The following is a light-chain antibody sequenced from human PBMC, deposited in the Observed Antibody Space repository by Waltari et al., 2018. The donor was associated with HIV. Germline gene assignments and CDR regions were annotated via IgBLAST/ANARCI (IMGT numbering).Light chain of an antibody. J-gene: IGKJ5*01. V-gene: IGKV3-15*01. CDR2: GAS. Sequence: EIMMTQSPGTLSVSPGERATLSSRASQSVSNNLAWYQQKPGQAPRRLIYGASTRATGMPARFSGSGSGTEFSLTISSLQSEDFAVYYCQQYHHWPLTFGQGTRLEIK. CDR1: QSVSNN. CDR3: QQYHHWPLT.